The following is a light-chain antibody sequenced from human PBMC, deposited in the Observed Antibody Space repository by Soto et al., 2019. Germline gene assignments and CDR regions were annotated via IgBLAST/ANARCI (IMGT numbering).Light chain of an antibody. J-gene: IGKJ5*01. Sequence: DIRMTQSPSSLSAAVGDRVTITCRASQGIRNDLAWYQQKAGKAPKRLIYVASSLQSGVPSRFSGSGSGTEFTLTINSLHPEDFATYFCLQHDSYPLTFGQGPRLE. CDR3: LQHDSYPLT. CDR1: QGIRND. V-gene: IGKV1-17*01. CDR2: VAS.